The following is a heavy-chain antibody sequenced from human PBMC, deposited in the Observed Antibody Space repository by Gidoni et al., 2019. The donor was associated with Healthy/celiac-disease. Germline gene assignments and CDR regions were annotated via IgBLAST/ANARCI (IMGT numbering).Heavy chain of an antibody. V-gene: IGHV1-69*02. Sequence: QVQLVQSGAEVKKPGSSVQVSCKASGGPFSSYTISWVRQAPGQGLEWMGRIIPILGIANYAQKFQGRVTITADKSTSTAYMELSSLRSEDTAVYYCASDPYSSSDYFDYWGQGTLVTVSS. CDR1: GGPFSSYT. CDR3: ASDPYSSSDYFDY. D-gene: IGHD6-6*01. CDR2: IIPILGIA. J-gene: IGHJ4*02.